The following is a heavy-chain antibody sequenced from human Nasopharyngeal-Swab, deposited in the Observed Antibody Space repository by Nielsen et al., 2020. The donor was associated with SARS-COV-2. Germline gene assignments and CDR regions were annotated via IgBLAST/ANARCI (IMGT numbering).Heavy chain of an antibody. Sequence: ASVKVSCKASGYTFTSYYMHWVRQAPGQGLEWMGWISAYNGNTNYAQKLQGRVTMTTDTSTSTAYMELRSLRSDDTAVYYCARDPRIAVDERGQEPYYFDYWGQGTLVTVSS. V-gene: IGHV1-18*04. J-gene: IGHJ4*02. CDR3: ARDPRIAVDERGQEPYYFDY. CDR2: ISAYNGNT. D-gene: IGHD6-19*01. CDR1: GYTFTSYY.